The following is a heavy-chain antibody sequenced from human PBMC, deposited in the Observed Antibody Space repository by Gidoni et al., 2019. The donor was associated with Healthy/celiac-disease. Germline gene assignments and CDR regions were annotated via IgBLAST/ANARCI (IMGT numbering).Heavy chain of an antibody. J-gene: IGHJ6*02. CDR3: ATGSRGDEGWSDYYYYGMDV. Sequence: QVQLVQSGAEVKKPGASVKVSCKVSGYTLTELSLHWVRQAPGKGLEWMGGFDPEDGETIYAQKFQGRVTMTEDTSTDTAYMELSSLRSEDTAVYYCATGSRGDEGWSDYYYYGMDVWGQGTTVTVSS. D-gene: IGHD2-15*01. CDR2: FDPEDGET. V-gene: IGHV1-24*01. CDR1: GYTLTELS.